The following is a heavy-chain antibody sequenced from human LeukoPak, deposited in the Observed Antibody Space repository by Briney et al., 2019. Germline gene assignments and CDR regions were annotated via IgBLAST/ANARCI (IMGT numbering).Heavy chain of an antibody. V-gene: IGHV1-18*01. CDR3: ARDLPNIVVVPAAPDY. CDR1: GYTFTSYG. Sequence: GASVKLSCEASGYTFTSYGISWVRQAPGQGLEWMGWISAYNGNTNYAQKLQGRVTMTTDTSTSTAYMEPRSLRSDDTAVYYCARDLPNIVVVPAAPDYWGQGTLVTVSS. CDR2: ISAYNGNT. J-gene: IGHJ4*02. D-gene: IGHD2-2*01.